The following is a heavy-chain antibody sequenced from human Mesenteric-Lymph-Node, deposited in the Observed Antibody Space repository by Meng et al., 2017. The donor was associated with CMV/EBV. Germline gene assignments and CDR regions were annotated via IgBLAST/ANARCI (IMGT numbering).Heavy chain of an antibody. CDR1: GFTFSDYY. CDR2: ISDSGSSI. CDR3: ARDLEIVSVGFMDV. Sequence: GGSLRLSCAASGFTFSDYYMTWIRQAPGRGLEWVSHISDSGSSISYADSVKGRFSTSRDNAKNSLYLQMNSLRAEDTAVYYCARDLEIVSVGFMDVWGQGTTVTVSS. D-gene: IGHD1-1*01. V-gene: IGHV3-11*04. J-gene: IGHJ6*02.